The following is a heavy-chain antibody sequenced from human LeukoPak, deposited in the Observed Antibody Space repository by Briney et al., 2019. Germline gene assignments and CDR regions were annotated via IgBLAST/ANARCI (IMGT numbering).Heavy chain of an antibody. J-gene: IGHJ5*02. CDR2: ISPSDSRT. V-gene: IGHV5-51*01. CDR1: GFSFITYW. Sequence: GESLKISCKGSGFSFITYWIVWVRQMPGKGLEWMGNISPSDSRTTYSPSFQGQVTISADKSISTAYLQWRRLNTSDTAIYYCARQSRGSQSWFDPWGQGTQVTVSS. CDR3: ARQSRGSQSWFDP. D-gene: IGHD5-12*01.